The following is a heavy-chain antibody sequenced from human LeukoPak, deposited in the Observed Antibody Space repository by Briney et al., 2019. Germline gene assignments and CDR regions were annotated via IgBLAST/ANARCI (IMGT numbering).Heavy chain of an antibody. Sequence: SETLSLTCTVSGGSISSYYWSWIRQPPGRGREWIGYIYYSGSTNYNTSLKSRVTTPVDTPNNQFSLKLSSAPAADTAVYYCARGVYSSARGSYYMDVWGKGTPVTVSS. CDR3: ARGVYSSARGSYYMDV. D-gene: IGHD6-25*01. CDR1: GGSISSYY. J-gene: IGHJ6*03. CDR2: IYYSGST. V-gene: IGHV4-59*01.